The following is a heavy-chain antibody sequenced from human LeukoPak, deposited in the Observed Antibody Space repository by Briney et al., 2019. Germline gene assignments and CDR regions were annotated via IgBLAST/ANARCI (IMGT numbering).Heavy chain of an antibody. V-gene: IGHV3-7*01. J-gene: IGHJ4*02. CDR1: GFTFSSYS. CDR2: IKQDGSDK. D-gene: IGHD3-22*01. Sequence: PGGSLRLSCAASGFTFSSYSMNWVRQGPGKGQEWVASIKQDGSDKYYVESLKGRFTISRDNGKNSLYLDMNSLRVDDTAVYFCVRVQYENSVYRPSDCWGQGSLVTVSS. CDR3: VRVQYENSVYRPSDC.